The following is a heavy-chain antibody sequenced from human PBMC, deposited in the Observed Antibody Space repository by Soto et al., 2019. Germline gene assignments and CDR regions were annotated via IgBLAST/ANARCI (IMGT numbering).Heavy chain of an antibody. D-gene: IGHD6-13*01. V-gene: IGHV3-11*01. CDR1: GFTFSDYY. CDR3: HGSHASSWYVAY. CDR2: ISRGGNTI. Sequence: PGGSLRLSCAASGFTFSDYYMSWIRQAPGKGLEWVSYISRGGNTIYYADSVKGRFTISRDNPKNLLYLQMDSLRVEDSAVYYCHGSHASSWYVAYWGQGTLVTVSS. J-gene: IGHJ4*02.